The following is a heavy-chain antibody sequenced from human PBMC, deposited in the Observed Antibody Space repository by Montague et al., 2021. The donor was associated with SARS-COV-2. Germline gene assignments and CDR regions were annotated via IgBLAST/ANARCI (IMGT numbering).Heavy chain of an antibody. Sequence: SETRSLTCSVSGDSVNSNYWSWVRQPPGKGLEWLGYIFYSGSTYNPSLNSRVTMSLDTSKNHFSLNLISVTAADTAVYYCAKASRGYGGDFDSWGQGTLVIVSS. CDR3: AKASRGYGGDFDS. D-gene: IGHD4-23*01. CDR1: GDSVNSNY. V-gene: IGHV4-59*02. J-gene: IGHJ4*02. CDR2: IFYSGST.